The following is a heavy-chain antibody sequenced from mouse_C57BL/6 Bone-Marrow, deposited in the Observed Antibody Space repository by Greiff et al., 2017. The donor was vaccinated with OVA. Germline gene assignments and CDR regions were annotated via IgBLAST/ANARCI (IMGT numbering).Heavy chain of an antibody. CDR1: GYSFTGYY. V-gene: IGHV1-42*01. Sequence: EVQLQQSGPELVKPGASVKISCKASGYSFTGYYMNWVKQSPEKSLEWIGEINPSTGGTTYNQKFKAKATLTVDKSSSTAYMQLKSLTSEDSAVYCCARRAGPNFDYWGQGTTLTVSS. J-gene: IGHJ2*01. CDR3: ARRAGPNFDY. D-gene: IGHD3-3*01. CDR2: INPSTGGT.